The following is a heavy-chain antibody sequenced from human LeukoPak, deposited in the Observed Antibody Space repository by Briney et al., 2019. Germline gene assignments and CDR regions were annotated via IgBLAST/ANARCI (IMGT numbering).Heavy chain of an antibody. V-gene: IGHV4-34*01. CDR3: ARAHGSGSYKRYYYYYMDV. CDR2: INHSGST. J-gene: IGHJ6*03. Sequence: PSETLSLTCAVYGGSFSGYYWSWIRQPPGKGLEWIGEINHSGSTNYNPSLKSRVTMSVDTSKNQFSLKLSSVTAADTAVYYCARAHGSGSYKRYYYYYMDVWGKGTTVTISS. D-gene: IGHD3-10*01. CDR1: GGSFSGYY.